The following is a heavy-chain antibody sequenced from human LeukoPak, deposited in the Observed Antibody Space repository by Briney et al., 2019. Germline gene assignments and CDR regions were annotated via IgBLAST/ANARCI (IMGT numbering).Heavy chain of an antibody. D-gene: IGHD1-1*01. V-gene: IGHV3-21*01. J-gene: IGHJ4*02. CDR1: GFTFSTYS. CDR3: AKGTEERFDY. CDR2: IGSSSSSI. Sequence: GGSLRLSCAASGFTFSTYSMNWVRQAPGKGLEWVSCIGSSSSSIYYADSVKGRFTISRDNAKNSLYLQMNSLRAEDTAVYYCAKGTEERFDYWGRGTLVTVSS.